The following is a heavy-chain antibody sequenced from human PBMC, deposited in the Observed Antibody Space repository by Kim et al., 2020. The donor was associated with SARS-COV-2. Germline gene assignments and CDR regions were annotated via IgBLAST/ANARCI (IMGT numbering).Heavy chain of an antibody. Sequence: SVKVSCKASGGTFSSYAISWVRQAPGQGLEWMGGIIPIFGTANYAQKFQGRVTITADESTSTAYMELSSLRSEDTAVYYCARDAESGGLWSYSGYWGQGTLVTVSS. CDR3: ARDAESGGLWSYSGY. CDR2: IIPIFGTA. J-gene: IGHJ4*02. V-gene: IGHV1-69*13. D-gene: IGHD2-21*01. CDR1: GGTFSSYA.